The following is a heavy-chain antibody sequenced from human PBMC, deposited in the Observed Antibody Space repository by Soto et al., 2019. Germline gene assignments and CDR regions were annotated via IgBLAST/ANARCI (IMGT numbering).Heavy chain of an antibody. D-gene: IGHD4-17*01. CDR1: GASIITDNYF. V-gene: IGHV4-39*01. CDR2: ISYSGRT. J-gene: IGHJ4*02. Sequence: SSETLSLTCTVSGASIITDNYFWVWIRQSPRRGLELIGSISYSGRTYDNPSLQSRVTISIDASKNQFSLKLTSVTTADTAVYYRARRRASDYGGNHHPYYFDRWGQGALVTVST. CDR3: ARRRASDYGGNHHPYYFDR.